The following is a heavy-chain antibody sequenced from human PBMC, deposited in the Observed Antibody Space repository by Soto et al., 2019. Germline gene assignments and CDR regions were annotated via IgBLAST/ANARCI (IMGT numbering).Heavy chain of an antibody. V-gene: IGHV1-69*13. Sequence: ASVKVSCKASGGTFSSYAISWVRQAPGQGLEWMGGIIPIFGTANYAQKFQGRVTITADESTSTAYMELSSLRSEDTAVYYCARWDSSSCGKFDPWGQGTLVTVSS. J-gene: IGHJ5*02. CDR1: GGTFSSYA. CDR3: ARWDSSSCGKFDP. D-gene: IGHD6-13*01. CDR2: IIPIFGTA.